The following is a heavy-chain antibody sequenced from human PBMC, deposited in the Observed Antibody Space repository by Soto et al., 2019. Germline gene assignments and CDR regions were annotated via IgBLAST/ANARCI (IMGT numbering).Heavy chain of an antibody. CDR2: IYFTGNT. CDR3: AGQTFTIAAASYGRSNWFDP. V-gene: IGHV4-39*01. Sequence: PSETLSLTCTASGGSITSSSHFWGRVRQPPGKGLEGIGTIYFTGNTYYTPSLKSRLTMSIDTTKNEFSLRLNSVTAADTAVYYCAGQTFTIAAASYGRSNWFDPWGPGTLVTVSS. D-gene: IGHD6-25*01. J-gene: IGHJ5*02. CDR1: GGSITSSSHF.